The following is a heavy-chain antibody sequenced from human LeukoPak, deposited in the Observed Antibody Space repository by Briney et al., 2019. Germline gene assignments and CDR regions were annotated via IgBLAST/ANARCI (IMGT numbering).Heavy chain of an antibody. V-gene: IGHV3-30*18. Sequence: GGSLRLSCAASGFTFSSYGMHWVRQAPGKGLEWVAVISYDGSNKYYADSVKGRFTISRDNSKNTLYLQMNSLRAEDTAVYYCAKDRGAAVAGTDPPRFWGQGTLVTVSS. CDR1: GFTFSSYG. J-gene: IGHJ4*02. D-gene: IGHD6-19*01. CDR2: ISYDGSNK. CDR3: AKDRGAAVAGTDPPRF.